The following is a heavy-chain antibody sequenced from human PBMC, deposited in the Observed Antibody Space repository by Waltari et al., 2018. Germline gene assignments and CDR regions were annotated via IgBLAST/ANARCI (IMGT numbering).Heavy chain of an antibody. CDR2: MWSRGNKR. Sequence: QVQLVESGGGVVQPGTSLRLSCAASGFTFSDYGLHWVRQAPGKGLGWVGVMWSRGNKRYYADSVKGRFTVSRDNSKNTLYLQMDSLRGEDTATYYCARDDDTNSLYSRFNYWGQGTLVTVSS. CDR1: GFTFSDYG. CDR3: ARDDDTNSLYSRFNY. J-gene: IGHJ4*02. V-gene: IGHV3-33*01. D-gene: IGHD2-8*01.